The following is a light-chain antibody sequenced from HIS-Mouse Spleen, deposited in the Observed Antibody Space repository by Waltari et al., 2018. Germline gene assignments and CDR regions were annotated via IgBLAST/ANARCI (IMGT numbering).Light chain of an antibody. J-gene: IGLJ1*01. CDR3: SSYTSSSTYV. V-gene: IGLV2-14*03. CDR2: DVS. CDR1: SSDVGGYNY. Sequence: QSALPQPASVSGSPGQSITLSCTGTSSDVGGYNYVSWYQQHPGKAPKLMIYDVSNRPAGVSNRFSGSKSGNTASLTISGLQAEDEADYYCSSYTSSSTYVFGTGTKVTVL.